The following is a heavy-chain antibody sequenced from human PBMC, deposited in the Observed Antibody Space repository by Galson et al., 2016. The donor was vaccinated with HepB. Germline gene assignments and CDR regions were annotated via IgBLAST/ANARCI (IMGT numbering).Heavy chain of an antibody. CDR3: ARTTMVRGVSAFDS. Sequence: PALVKPTQTLTLTCTFSGFSLSSSGMRVSWIRQPPGKALEWLARIDWDDDKFYRTSLKTRLTISKDTSKNQVVLTMTNMDPVDTATYYCARTTMVRGVSAFDSWGQGTMVTVSS. CDR2: IDWDDDK. V-gene: IGHV2-70*04. J-gene: IGHJ3*02. D-gene: IGHD3-10*01. CDR1: GFSLSSSGMR.